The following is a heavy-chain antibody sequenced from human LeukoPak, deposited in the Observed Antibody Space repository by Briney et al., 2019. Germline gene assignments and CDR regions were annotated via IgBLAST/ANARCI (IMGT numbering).Heavy chain of an antibody. CDR1: GYSFTSYW. D-gene: IGHD6-19*01. CDR2: IFPGDSDT. J-gene: IGHJ4*02. CDR3: ASSGWYSSGALDY. Sequence: GESLKISCKGSGYSFTSYWIVWVRQMPGKGLEWMGIIFPGDSDTRYSPSFQGQVTISADKSISTAYLQWSSLKASDTAMYYCASSGWYSSGALDYWGQGTLVTVSS. V-gene: IGHV5-51*01.